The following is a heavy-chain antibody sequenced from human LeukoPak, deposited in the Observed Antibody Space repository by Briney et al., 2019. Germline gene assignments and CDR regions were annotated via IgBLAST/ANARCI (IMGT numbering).Heavy chain of an antibody. D-gene: IGHD3-3*01. J-gene: IGHJ4*02. CDR3: ARGAVFGVVIAPGGFDY. CDR1: GLTFSSHW. V-gene: IGHV3-74*01. CDR2: ITNDGSST. Sequence: PGGSLRLSCAASGLTFSSHWMHWVRQAPGKGLVWVSRITNDGSSTTYADSVKGRFSISRDNAKNSLYLQMNSLRDEDTAVYYCARGAVFGVVIAPGGFDYWGQGTLVTVSS.